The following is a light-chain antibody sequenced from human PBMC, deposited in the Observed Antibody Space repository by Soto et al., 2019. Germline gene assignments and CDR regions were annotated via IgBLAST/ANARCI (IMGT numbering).Light chain of an antibody. J-gene: IGKJ2*01. V-gene: IGKV3-20*01. CDR1: ETVSSSY. CDR3: QQYGSAPST. Sequence: EVVLTQSPATLSLSPGETATLSCRASETVSSSYFAWFQQSPGQAPRLLIYATSRRPAGVPDRFSGSGSGTDFTLTISRLEPEDFAVFHCQQYGSAPSTLGQGTKLEIK. CDR2: ATS.